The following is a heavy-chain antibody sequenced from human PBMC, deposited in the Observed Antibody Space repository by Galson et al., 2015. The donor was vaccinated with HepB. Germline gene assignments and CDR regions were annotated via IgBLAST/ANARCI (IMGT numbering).Heavy chain of an antibody. CDR2: ISTDGRST. CDR1: GFTFSSYA. J-gene: IGHJ4*02. Sequence: SLRLSCAASGFTFSSYAMHWVRQAPGKGLEYVSGISTDGRSTYYTNSVKGRFTISRDNSKSTVYLQMGSLRPEDMAVYYCATWNSNEDYWGQGTQVTVSS. CDR3: ATWNSNEDY. V-gene: IGHV3-64*01. D-gene: IGHD6-13*01.